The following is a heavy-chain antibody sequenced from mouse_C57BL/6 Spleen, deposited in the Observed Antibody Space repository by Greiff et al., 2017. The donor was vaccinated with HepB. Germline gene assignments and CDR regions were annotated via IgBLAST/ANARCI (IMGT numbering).Heavy chain of an antibody. CDR1: GYSITSGYY. J-gene: IGHJ3*01. Sequence: EVQLQESGPGLVKPSQSLSLTCSVTGYSITSGYYWNWIRQFPGNKLEWMGYISYDGSNNYNPSLKNRISITRDTSKNQFFLKWNSVTTEDTATYFCAREEYGNYVAYWGQGTLVTVSA. CDR2: ISYDGSN. V-gene: IGHV3-6*01. CDR3: AREEYGNYVAY. D-gene: IGHD2-10*02.